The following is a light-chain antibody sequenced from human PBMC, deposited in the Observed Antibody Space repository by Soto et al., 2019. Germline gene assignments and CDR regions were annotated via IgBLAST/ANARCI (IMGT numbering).Light chain of an antibody. CDR2: DNY. Sequence: QSVLTQPPSVSAAPGQKVTISCSGSSSNIGNNYVSWYQQLPGTAPKLLIYDNYQRPSRIPDRFSGSKSGTSATLGITGLQTGDEADYYYGTWDSSLRAGVFGGGTKLTVL. CDR3: GTWDSSLRAGV. CDR1: SSNIGNNY. V-gene: IGLV1-51*01. J-gene: IGLJ3*02.